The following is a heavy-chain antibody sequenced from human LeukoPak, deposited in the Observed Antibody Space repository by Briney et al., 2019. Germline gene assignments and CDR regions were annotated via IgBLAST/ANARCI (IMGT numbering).Heavy chain of an antibody. V-gene: IGHV3-48*04. CDR2: ISSSSSTI. D-gene: IGHD6-6*01. CDR3: ASPRTSWAFQI. J-gene: IGHJ3*02. CDR1: GFTFSTYI. Sequence: GGSLRLSCAASGFTFSTYIMNWVRQAPGKGLEWVSYISSSSSTIYYADSVKGRFTISRDNARNSLYLQMNSLRAEDTAVYYCASPRTSWAFQIWGQGTMVTVSS.